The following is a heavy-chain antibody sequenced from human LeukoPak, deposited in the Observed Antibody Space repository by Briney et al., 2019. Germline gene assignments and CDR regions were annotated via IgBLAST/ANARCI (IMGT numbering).Heavy chain of an antibody. CDR1: GFTFSNYA. CDR3: AKDLWPDCGADCYYSAFDI. Sequence: GGSLRLSCAASGFTFSNYAMAWVRQAPGKGLEWVSSISGSGETIDYADSVEGRFTISRDNSKNTLYLHMNSLSDEDTAVYHCAKDLWPDCGADCYYSAFDIWGQGTMVTVSS. J-gene: IGHJ3*02. D-gene: IGHD2-21*02. V-gene: IGHV3-23*01. CDR2: ISGSGETI.